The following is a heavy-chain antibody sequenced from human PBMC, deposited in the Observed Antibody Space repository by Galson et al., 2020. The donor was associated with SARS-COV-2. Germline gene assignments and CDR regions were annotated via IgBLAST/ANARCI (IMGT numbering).Heavy chain of an antibody. CDR2: IYYSEGP. J-gene: IGHJ3*02. CDR1: GGAISGSY. V-gene: IGHV4-59*12. D-gene: IGHD5-12*01. CDR3: GRLVADALRCGFDI. Sequence: SEPLSLTCSVSGGAISGSYWSWIRQPPGRGLECIGYIYYSEGPTYNPSLTSRVTISLETSENQFSLKLSSVSAADTAVYYCGRLVADALRCGFDIWGQGATVTFSS.